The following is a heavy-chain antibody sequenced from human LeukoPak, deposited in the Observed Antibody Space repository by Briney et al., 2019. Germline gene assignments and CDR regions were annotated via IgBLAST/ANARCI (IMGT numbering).Heavy chain of an antibody. V-gene: IGHV1-18*01. J-gene: IGHJ3*02. CDR1: GGTFSSYG. CDR3: ARGRRYFDWLSSRANAFDI. Sequence: EASVKVSCKASGGTFSSYGISWVRQAPGQGLEWMGWISAYNGNTNYAQKLQGRVTMTTDTSTSTAYMELRSLRSDDTAVYYCARGRRYFDWLSSRANAFDIWGQGTMVTVSS. CDR2: ISAYNGNT. D-gene: IGHD3-9*01.